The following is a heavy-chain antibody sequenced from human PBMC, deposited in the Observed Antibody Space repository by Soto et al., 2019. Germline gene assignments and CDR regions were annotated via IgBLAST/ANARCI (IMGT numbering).Heavy chain of an antibody. CDR2: INPDSGNR. D-gene: IGHD3-16*01. CDR1: GYTFTNYD. CDR3: ARGRFRRTWFDP. J-gene: IGHJ5*02. V-gene: IGHV1-8*01. Sequence: QVQLVQSGAEVKKPGASVKVSCKAYGYTFTNYDIHWVRQATGQGLEWMGWINPDSGNRGQSKQFQGRVTMTRDTSISTAYMEMSSLRSEDTAVYYCARGRFRRTWFDPWGQGTLVTVSS.